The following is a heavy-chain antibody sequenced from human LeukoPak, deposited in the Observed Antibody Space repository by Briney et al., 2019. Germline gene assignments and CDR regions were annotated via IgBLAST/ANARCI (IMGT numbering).Heavy chain of an antibody. Sequence: GGSLRLSCAASGFTFSSYGMHWVRQAPGKGLEWVAVIWYDGSNKYYADSVKGRFTISRDNSKNTLYLQMNSLRAEDTAVYYCARDRDIFGYYYYGMDVWGQGTTVTVS. D-gene: IGHD3-3*01. CDR3: ARDRDIFGYYYYGMDV. CDR2: IWYDGSNK. V-gene: IGHV3-33*01. CDR1: GFTFSSYG. J-gene: IGHJ6*02.